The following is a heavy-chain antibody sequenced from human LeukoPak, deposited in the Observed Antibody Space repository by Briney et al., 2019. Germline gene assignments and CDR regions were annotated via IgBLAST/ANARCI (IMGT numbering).Heavy chain of an antibody. J-gene: IGHJ4*02. V-gene: IGHV3-7*05. D-gene: IGHD4-17*01. CDR3: ARDGIHGDYKDY. CDR1: GFTVSSNY. CDR2: IKQDGSEK. Sequence: GGSLRLSCAASGFTVSSNYMSWVRQAPGKGLEWVANIKQDGSEKYYVDSVRGRFTISRDNAKNSLYLQMNSLRAEDTAVYYCARDGIHGDYKDYWGQGTLVTVSS.